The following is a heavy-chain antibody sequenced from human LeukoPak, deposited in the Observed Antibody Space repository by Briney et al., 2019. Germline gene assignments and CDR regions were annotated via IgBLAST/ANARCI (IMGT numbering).Heavy chain of an antibody. J-gene: IGHJ4*02. V-gene: IGHV3-7*01. Sequence: GGSLRLSCAVSGLTFNSSWMDWVRQAPGKGLEWVASINPEGSEKYSADSVKGRFTISRDNAKNSLYLQMDSLRVEDTAFYYCARDLAYSRLDYWGQGTLVTVSS. D-gene: IGHD5-18*01. CDR1: GLTFNSSW. CDR3: ARDLAYSRLDY. CDR2: INPEGSEK.